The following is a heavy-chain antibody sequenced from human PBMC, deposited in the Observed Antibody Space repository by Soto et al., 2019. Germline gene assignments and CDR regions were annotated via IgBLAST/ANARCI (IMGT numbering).Heavy chain of an antibody. J-gene: IGHJ4*02. CDR1: SHSFTNYG. V-gene: IGHV1-18*01. Sequence: SVNVPFTRSSHSFTNYGVTSLPQAPGHGIQWMGWISPLNGYTNFAQHFQDSVTLTTDTATNTADMEMRSLKSDDTDVYYCARDKYRHYYPSYVDDRGPGTLVTVSS. CDR3: ARDKYRHYYPSYVDD. D-gene: IGHD3-10*01. CDR2: ISPLNGYT.